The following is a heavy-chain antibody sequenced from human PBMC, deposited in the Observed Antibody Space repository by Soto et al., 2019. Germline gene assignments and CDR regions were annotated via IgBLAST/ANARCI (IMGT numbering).Heavy chain of an antibody. CDR3: ASESGRTRGLDV. V-gene: IGHV1-69*18. J-gene: IGHJ6*02. CDR1: GGTFSSYV. CDR2: IIPIFGTA. D-gene: IGHD2-8*01. Sequence: QVQAVQSGAEGKKPGSSVKGSCKASGGTFSSYVISWVRQAPVQGLEWLGRIIPIFGTADYAQKFQGRVTIPADESTGTAYMELRSLRSEDTAVYYCASESGRTRGLDVWGQGTTITVSS.